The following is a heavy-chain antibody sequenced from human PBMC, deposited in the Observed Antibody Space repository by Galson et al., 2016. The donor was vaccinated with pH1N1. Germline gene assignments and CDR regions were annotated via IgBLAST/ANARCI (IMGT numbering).Heavy chain of an antibody. CDR2: ITGSGGGT. D-gene: IGHD4-11*01. CDR1: GFTFSSYA. CDR3: AKAPTVTANGRTYFDY. Sequence: SLRLSCAASGFTFSSYAMAWVRQAPGKGLECVSTITGSGGGTYYADSVKGRFTFSRDNSKNTLYLQMNSLRAEDTAVYYCAKAPTVTANGRTYFDYWGQGVRVIASS. J-gene: IGHJ4*02. V-gene: IGHV3-23*01.